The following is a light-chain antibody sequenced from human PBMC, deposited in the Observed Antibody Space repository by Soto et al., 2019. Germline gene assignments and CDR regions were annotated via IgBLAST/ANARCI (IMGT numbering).Light chain of an antibody. V-gene: IGLV1-40*01. Sequence: QSVLTQPPSVSGAPGQRVTISCAGGSSNIGAGYDVHWYQQLPGTAPKLLIYGNSNRPSGVPDRFSGSKSGTSASLAITGLQAEDEADYYCQSYDTSLSGWNVVFGGGTKVTVL. CDR2: GNS. CDR3: QSYDTSLSGWNVV. J-gene: IGLJ2*01. CDR1: SSNIGAGYD.